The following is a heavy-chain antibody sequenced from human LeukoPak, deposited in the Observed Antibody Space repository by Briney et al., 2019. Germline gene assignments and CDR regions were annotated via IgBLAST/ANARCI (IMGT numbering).Heavy chain of an antibody. CDR1: GFTFDDYA. CDR3: VKDFATGWATSFDS. V-gene: IGHV3-9*01. D-gene: IGHD6-19*01. CDR2: ISWNSAVI. J-gene: IGHJ4*02. Sequence: GRSLRLSCAAPGFTFDDYAVRSGRQAPGKGLGRVSGISWNSAVIGYADSVRGRFTLSRDSAKTSLYLQMNSLRTEDTAFYYCVKDFATGWATSFDSWGQGTLVTVSS.